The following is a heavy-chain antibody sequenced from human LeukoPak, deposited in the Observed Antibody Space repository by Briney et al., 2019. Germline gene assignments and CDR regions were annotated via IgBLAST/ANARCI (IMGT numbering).Heavy chain of an antibody. CDR1: GYTFTSYA. Sequence: ASVKVSCKASGYTFTSYAMNWVRQAPGQGLEWMGWINTNTGNPTYAQGFTGRFVFSLDTSVSTAYLQISSLKAEDTAVYYCARDQVPWHSSSWRYFDYWGQGTLVTVSS. CDR2: INTNTGNP. D-gene: IGHD6-13*01. V-gene: IGHV7-4-1*02. CDR3: ARDQVPWHSSSWRYFDY. J-gene: IGHJ4*02.